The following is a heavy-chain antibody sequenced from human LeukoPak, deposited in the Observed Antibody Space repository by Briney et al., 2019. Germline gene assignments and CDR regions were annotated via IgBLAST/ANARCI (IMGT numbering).Heavy chain of an antibody. V-gene: IGHV4-30-4*01. CDR3: ARPYYYDSRIDP. CDR2: MYYSGST. D-gene: IGHD3-22*01. Sequence: SETLSLTCTVSGGSISSGDYYWSWIRQPPGKGLEWIAYMYYSGSTYYNPSLKSRVTMSADTSKNQLSLKLSSVTAADTAVYYCARPYYYDSRIDPWGQGILVTASS. CDR1: GGSISSGDYY. J-gene: IGHJ5*02.